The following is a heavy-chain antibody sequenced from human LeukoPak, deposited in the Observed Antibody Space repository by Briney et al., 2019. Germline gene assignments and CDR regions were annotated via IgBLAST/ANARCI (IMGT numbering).Heavy chain of an antibody. CDR2: ISGSGGSA. V-gene: IGHV3-23*01. D-gene: IGHD1-1*01. CDR1: GFTFSSYA. J-gene: IGHJ4*02. Sequence: GGSLRLSCAASGFTFSSYAMSWVRQAPGKGLEWVSAISGSGGSAYYADSVKGRFTISRDSSKNTLYLQMNSLRAEDTAVYYCAKGPENWNDGYYFDYWGQGTLVTVSS. CDR3: AKGPENWNDGYYFDY.